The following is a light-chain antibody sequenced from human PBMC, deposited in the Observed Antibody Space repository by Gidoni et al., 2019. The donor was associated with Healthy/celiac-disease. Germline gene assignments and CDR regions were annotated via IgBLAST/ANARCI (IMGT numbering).Light chain of an antibody. J-gene: IGKJ1*01. CDR1: QSVSSSY. V-gene: IGKV3D-20*01. CDR2: DAS. Sequence: EIVLPQSPATLSLSPGERATLSCGASQSVSSSYLAWYQQKPGLAPRLLIYDASSRATGIPDRFSGSGSGTDFTLTISRLEPEDFAVYYCQQYGSSPVTFGQGTKVEIK. CDR3: QQYGSSPVT.